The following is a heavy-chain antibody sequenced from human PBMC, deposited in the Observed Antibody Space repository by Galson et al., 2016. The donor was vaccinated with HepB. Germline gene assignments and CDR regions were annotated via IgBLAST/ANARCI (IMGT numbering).Heavy chain of an antibody. Sequence: LRLSCAASGFTFSTSTMHWVRQAPGKGLEWVAAVRYDGNNKNYADSVKGRFTISRDNSKSTLFLQMNSLRAEDTAVYYCARERWGITMVRGNGMDVWGQGTTVTVSS. CDR1: GFTFSTST. V-gene: IGHV3-33*01. CDR2: VRYDGNNK. CDR3: ARERWGITMVRGNGMDV. J-gene: IGHJ6*02. D-gene: IGHD3-10*01.